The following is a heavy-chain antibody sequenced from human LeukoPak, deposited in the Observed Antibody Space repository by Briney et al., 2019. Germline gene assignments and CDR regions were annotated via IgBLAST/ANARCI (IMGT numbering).Heavy chain of an antibody. J-gene: IGHJ4*02. D-gene: IGHD1-26*01. CDR3: AREASGSYSGY. Sequence: PGGSLRLSCAASGFTSSSYGMSWVRQAPGKGLEWVSSISSSSSYIYYADSVKGRFTISRDNAKNSLYLQMNSLRAEDTAVYYCAREASGSYSGYWGQGTLVTVSS. CDR1: GFTSSSYG. V-gene: IGHV3-21*01. CDR2: ISSSSSYI.